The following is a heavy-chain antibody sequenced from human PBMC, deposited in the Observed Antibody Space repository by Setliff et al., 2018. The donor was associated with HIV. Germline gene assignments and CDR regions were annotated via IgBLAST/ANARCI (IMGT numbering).Heavy chain of an antibody. CDR1: GGSFSGYY. V-gene: IGHV4-34*01. CDR2: IHHSGNT. J-gene: IGHJ4*02. CDR3: AAASSWDPLLDY. D-gene: IGHD6-13*01. Sequence: SETLSLTCAVYGGSFSGYYWSWIRQPPGRGLEWIGAIHHSGNTYYNPSLKSRVTISVDTSKNLFSLKVNSVTAADTAVYYCAAASSWDPLLDYWGQGTLVTVSS.